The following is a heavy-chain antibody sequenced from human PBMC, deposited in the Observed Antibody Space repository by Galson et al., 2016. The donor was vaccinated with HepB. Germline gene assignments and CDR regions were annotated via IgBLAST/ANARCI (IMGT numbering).Heavy chain of an antibody. CDR1: GYSFASYW. CDR2: VHPGDSDT. CDR3: GRQGGLRGSASFSFDH. D-gene: IGHD3-10*01. Sequence: QSGAEVKKPGESLKIYCKASGYSFASYWIGWVRQRPGKGLEWLGMVHPGDSDTRYSPSFQGQVTMSVDKYTSSAYLQWSSLKASDTATYYCGRQGGLRGSASFSFDHWGLGSLVTVSA. V-gene: IGHV5-51*01. J-gene: IGHJ4*02.